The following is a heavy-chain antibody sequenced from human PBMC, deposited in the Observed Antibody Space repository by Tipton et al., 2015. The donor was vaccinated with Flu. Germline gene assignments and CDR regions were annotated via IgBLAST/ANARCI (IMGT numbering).Heavy chain of an antibody. D-gene: IGHD3-22*01. Sequence: GLVKPSETLSLTCAVSGGSINRGDYSWSWIRQPPGKGLEWIGNMYEGGNTYYNPLLNSRVTISVDRAKNQFSLKLKFVTAADTAVYYCARASLQTHYYASTGYYFDTWGQGTLVTVSS. V-gene: IGHV4-30-2*01. CDR3: ARASLQTHYYASTGYYFDT. J-gene: IGHJ4*02. CDR1: GGSINRGDYS. CDR2: MYEGGNT.